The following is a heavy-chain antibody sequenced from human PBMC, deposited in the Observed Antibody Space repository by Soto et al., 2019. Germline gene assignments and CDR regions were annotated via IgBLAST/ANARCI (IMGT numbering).Heavy chain of an antibody. Sequence: GGSLRLSCAASGFTFSSYSISWVRQAPGKGLEWVAVISYDGSNKYYADSVKGRFTISRDNSKNTLYLQMNSLRAEDTAVFYCAREEYSYGYGGYFAYWGQGTLVPVSS. V-gene: IGHV3-30-3*01. J-gene: IGHJ4*02. D-gene: IGHD5-18*01. CDR1: GFTFSSYS. CDR2: ISYDGSNK. CDR3: AREEYSYGYGGYFAY.